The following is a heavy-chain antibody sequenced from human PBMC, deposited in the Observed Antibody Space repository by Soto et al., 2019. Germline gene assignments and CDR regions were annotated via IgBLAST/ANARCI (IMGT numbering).Heavy chain of an antibody. D-gene: IGHD2-15*01. J-gene: IGHJ4*02. CDR1: GFTFSNAW. V-gene: IGHV3-15*01. Sequence: EVQLVESGGGLVKPGGSLRLSCAASGFTFSNAWMSWVRQAPGKGLEWVGRIKSKTDGGTTDYAAPVKGRFTISRDDSKNTLYLQMNSLKTEDTAVYYCTHQEISCSGGSCYPRRYFDYWGQGTLVTVSS. CDR2: IKSKTDGGTT. CDR3: THQEISCSGGSCYPRRYFDY.